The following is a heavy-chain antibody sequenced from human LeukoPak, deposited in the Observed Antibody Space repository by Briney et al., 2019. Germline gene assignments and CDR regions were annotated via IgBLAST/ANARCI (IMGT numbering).Heavy chain of an antibody. CDR1: GYDLITYG. D-gene: IGHD1-20*01. J-gene: IGHJ6*02. CDR2: ISAYYSDT. Sequence: ASVKVSCKASGYDLITYGITWVRQAPGQGLEWMGIISAYYSDTNYAEKFQGRVTMTRDTATGTAYMELRRLRSDDTAVYYCAGAVPITTRGGHYYYGMDVWGQGTTVTVSS. V-gene: IGHV1-18*04. CDR3: AGAVPITTRGGHYYYGMDV.